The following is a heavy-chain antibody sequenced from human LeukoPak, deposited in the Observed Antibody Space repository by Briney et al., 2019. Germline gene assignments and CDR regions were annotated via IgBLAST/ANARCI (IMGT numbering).Heavy chain of an antibody. CDR2: IYHSGST. J-gene: IGHJ6*03. CDR1: GYSISSGYY. V-gene: IGHV4-38-2*02. Sequence: SETLSLTCTVSGYSISSGYYWGWIRQPPGKGLEWIGSIYHSGSTYYNPSLKSRVTISVDTSKNQFSLKLSSVTAEDTAVYYCARLQTKGPRLGARNYYYYMDVWGKGTTVTVSS. CDR3: ARLQTKGPRLGARNYYYYMDV. D-gene: IGHD1-14*01.